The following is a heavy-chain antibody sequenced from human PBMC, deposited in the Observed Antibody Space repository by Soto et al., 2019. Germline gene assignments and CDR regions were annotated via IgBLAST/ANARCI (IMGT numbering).Heavy chain of an antibody. Sequence: GASVKVSCKASGGTFSSYAISWVRQAPGQGLDWMGGIIPIFGTAIYAQKFQGRVTITADESTSTAYMELSSLTSEDTAVYYCARVGGIVVAILPNSGYYYYYGMDVWGQATTVTVSS. CDR1: GGTFSSYA. D-gene: IGHD1-26*01. V-gene: IGHV1-69*13. CDR3: ARVGGIVVAILPNSGYYYYYGMDV. CDR2: IIPIFGTA. J-gene: IGHJ6*02.